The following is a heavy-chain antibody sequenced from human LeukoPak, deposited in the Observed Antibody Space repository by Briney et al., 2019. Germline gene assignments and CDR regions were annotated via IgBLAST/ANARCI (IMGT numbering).Heavy chain of an antibody. J-gene: IGHJ4*02. V-gene: IGHV3-7*01. CDR3: ARGGSSWYY. CDR1: GFTFGTYW. Sequence: GGSLRLSCAASGFTFGTYWMSWVRQAPGKGLEWVAKIKQDGSEKSYVDSVKGRLTISRDNAKNSLYLQMNSLRAEDTAVYYCARGGSSWYYWGQGTLVTVSS. D-gene: IGHD6-13*01. CDR2: IKQDGSEK.